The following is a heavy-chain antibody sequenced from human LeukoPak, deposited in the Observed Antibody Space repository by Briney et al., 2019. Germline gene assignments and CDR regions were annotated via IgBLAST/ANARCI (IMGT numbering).Heavy chain of an antibody. D-gene: IGHD7-27*01. J-gene: IGHJ4*02. CDR3: ARDRPRRGPGDHDY. Sequence: EASVKVSCKASGYIFTSYGISWVRQAPGQGPEWMGWIGPYDGSTHYAQKLRGRFTMIRDTSTSTAYMELRSLMSDDTAVYYCARDRPRRGPGDHDYWGQGTLVTVSS. CDR2: IGPYDGST. CDR1: GYIFTSYG. V-gene: IGHV1-18*01.